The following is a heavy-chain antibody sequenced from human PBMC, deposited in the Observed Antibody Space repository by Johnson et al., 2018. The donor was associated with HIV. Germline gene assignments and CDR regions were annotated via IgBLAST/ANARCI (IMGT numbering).Heavy chain of an antibody. V-gene: IGHV3-33*01. D-gene: IGHD6-6*01. CDR2: IRYDGANK. CDR1: GFTFSSYG. CDR3: ARDILEYSSSVPDAFDI. J-gene: IGHJ3*02. Sequence: QVQLVESGGGVVQPGRSLRLSCAASGFTFSSYGMHWVRQAPGKGLEWVAFIRYDGANKYYADSVKGRFTISRDNAKNSLYLQMNSLRAEDTALYYCARDILEYSSSVPDAFDIWGQGTVVTVSS.